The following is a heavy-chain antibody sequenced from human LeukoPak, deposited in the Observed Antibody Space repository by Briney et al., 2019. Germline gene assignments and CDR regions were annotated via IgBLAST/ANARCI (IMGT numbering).Heavy chain of an antibody. CDR1: GFNFASNW. CDR2: INSDGSWT. J-gene: IGHJ4*02. D-gene: IGHD2-2*01. CDR3: VSFYETY. V-gene: IGHV3-74*01. Sequence: PGGSLRLSCAASGFNFASNWMHWVRQTPGKGLVWVSHINSDGSWTSYADSVKGRFTISKDNAKNTVYLQMDNLRAEDTAVYYCVSFYETYWGRGTLVTVSS.